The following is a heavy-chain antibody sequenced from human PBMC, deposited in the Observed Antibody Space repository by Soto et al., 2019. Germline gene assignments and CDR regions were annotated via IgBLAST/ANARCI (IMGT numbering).Heavy chain of an antibody. V-gene: IGHV3-30-3*01. CDR3: AIVDSSNWYNAFDI. CDR2: ISYDGSSK. Sequence: QVQLVESGGGVVQPGRSLRLSCAASGFTFSSYAMHWVRQAPGKGLEWVTVISYDGSSKFYADSVKGRFTISRDNSKNALYLLMNSLRAEDTAVYYCAIVDSSNWYNAFDIWGQVTMVSVSS. CDR1: GFTFSSYA. J-gene: IGHJ3*02. D-gene: IGHD6-13*01.